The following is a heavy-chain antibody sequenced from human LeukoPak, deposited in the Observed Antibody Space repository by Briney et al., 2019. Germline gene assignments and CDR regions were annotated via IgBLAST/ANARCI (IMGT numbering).Heavy chain of an antibody. CDR1: GFTFSNYW. Sequence: GGSLRLSCAASGFTFSNYWMTWVRQAPGKGLEWVAFIRYDGSNKHYADSVKGRFTISRDNSRNTLNLQMNSLRAEDTAVYYCAKDHDTDYGSGSHFDYWGQGTLVTVSS. CDR2: IRYDGSNK. D-gene: IGHD3-10*01. V-gene: IGHV3-30*02. J-gene: IGHJ4*02. CDR3: AKDHDTDYGSGSHFDY.